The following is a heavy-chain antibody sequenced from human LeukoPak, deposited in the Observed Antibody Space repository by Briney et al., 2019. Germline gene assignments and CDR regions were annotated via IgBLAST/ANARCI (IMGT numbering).Heavy chain of an antibody. J-gene: IGHJ4*02. CDR3: ARASIADLDFDY. CDR2: INPSGGST. CDR1: VYTFTNYY. D-gene: IGHD6-13*01. V-gene: IGHV1-46*01. Sequence: ASVKVSCKASVYTFTNYYMHWVRHAPGQGLEWMGIINPSGGSTSYAQKFQGRVTMTRDMSTSTVYMELSSLRSEDTAVYYCARASIADLDFDYWGQGTLVTVSS.